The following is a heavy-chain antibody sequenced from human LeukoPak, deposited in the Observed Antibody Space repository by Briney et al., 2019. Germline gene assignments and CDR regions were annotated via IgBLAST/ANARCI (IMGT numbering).Heavy chain of an antibody. Sequence: PSETLSLTCTVSGGSISSYYWSWIRQPAGKGLEWIGRIYTSGSTNYNPSLKSRVTMSVDTAKNQFSLIVRSVTAADTAVYYCARGDFCSKSNCYLRPMDVWGKGTTVSVSS. CDR1: GGSISSYY. D-gene: IGHD3-3*01. CDR2: IYTSGST. J-gene: IGHJ6*03. CDR3: ARGDFCSKSNCYLRPMDV. V-gene: IGHV4-4*07.